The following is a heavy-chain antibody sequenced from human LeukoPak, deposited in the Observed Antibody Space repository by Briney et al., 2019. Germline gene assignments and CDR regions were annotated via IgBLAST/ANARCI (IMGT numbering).Heavy chain of an antibody. CDR1: GFTFNSYA. D-gene: IGHD2-2*01. CDR3: AKESREYCSSTSCANLFGL. J-gene: IGHJ5*02. V-gene: IGHV3-23*01. Sequence: GGSLRLSYAASGFTFNSYAMSWVRRAAGKGLEWVSAISASGGTTYYADSVKGRFTISRDNSENTLYLQMNSLRAEDMAVYYCAKESREYCSSTSCANLFGLWGQGTLVTVSS. CDR2: ISASGGTT.